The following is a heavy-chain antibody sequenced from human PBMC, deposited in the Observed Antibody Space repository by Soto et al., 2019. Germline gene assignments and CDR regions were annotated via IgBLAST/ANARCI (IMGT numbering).Heavy chain of an antibody. CDR2: ISAYNGNT. D-gene: IGHD1-1*01. J-gene: IGHJ4*02. Sequence: QVQLVQSGAEVKKPGASVKVSCRASGYTFTSYGISWVRQAPGQGLEWMGWISAYNGNTNYAQKLQGRVTMTTDTSPRTAYMEMRGLRFDDTAVYYRGRALPPTGFRGQGTLVTVSS. CDR3: GRALPPTGF. V-gene: IGHV1-18*01. CDR1: GYTFTSYG.